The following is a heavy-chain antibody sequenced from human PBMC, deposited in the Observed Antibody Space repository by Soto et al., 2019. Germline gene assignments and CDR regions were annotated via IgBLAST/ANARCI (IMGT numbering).Heavy chain of an antibody. V-gene: IGHV4-30-2*05. CDR1: GGSISSGGYS. CDR3: ARARGARYFDY. CDR2: IYHSGST. J-gene: IGHJ4*02. D-gene: IGHD2-15*01. Sequence: SETLSLTCAVSGGSISSGGYSWSWIRQPPGKGLEWIGYIYHSGSTYYNPSLKSRVTISVDTSKNQFSLKLSSVTAADTAVYYCARARGARYFDYWGQGTLVTVFS.